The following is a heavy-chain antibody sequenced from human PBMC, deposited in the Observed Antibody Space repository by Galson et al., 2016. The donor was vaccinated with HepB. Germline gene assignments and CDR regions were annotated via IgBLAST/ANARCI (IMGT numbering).Heavy chain of an antibody. CDR2: ISPMFGPA. J-gene: IGHJ6*02. Sequence: SVKVSCKDSGGSFRNFVSTWVRQAPGQGLEWMGAISPMFGPANYAQKFRGRVTITADESTSTAYMQLNSLRSDDTAVYYCARGYAVSSGRNRPALFGLDVWGQGTTLIVS. CDR1: GGSFRNFV. V-gene: IGHV1-69*13. D-gene: IGHD6-19*01. CDR3: ARGYAVSSGRNRPALFGLDV.